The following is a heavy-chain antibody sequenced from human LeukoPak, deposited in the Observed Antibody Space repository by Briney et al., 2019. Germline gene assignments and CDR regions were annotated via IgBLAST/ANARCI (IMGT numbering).Heavy chain of an antibody. V-gene: IGHV3-11*06. J-gene: IGHJ4*02. D-gene: IGHD1-1*01. CDR1: GFTFSDYY. CDR3: TRVGSSGSVDY. CDR2: ISSRTSDT. Sequence: GGSLRLSCAASGFTFSDYYMSWIRQAPGKRLEWVSYISSRTSDTNYVDSVKGRFTISRDDAKNSLYLQMNSLRAEDTAVYYCTRVGSSGSVDYWGQGTLITVSS.